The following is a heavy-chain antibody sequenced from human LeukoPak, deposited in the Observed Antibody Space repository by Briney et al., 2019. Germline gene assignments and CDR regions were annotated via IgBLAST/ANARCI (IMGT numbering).Heavy chain of an antibody. J-gene: IGHJ4*02. V-gene: IGHV3-21*01. CDR2: ISTTSSYI. D-gene: IGHD5-12*01. CDR3: ARGPSGYHNT. Sequence: GGSLRLSCAASGLTFSSYSMNWVRQAPGKGLEWVSSISTTSSYIYYSDSVKGRFTISRDNSKNTLYLQMNSLRAEDTAVYYCARGPSGYHNTGGQGTLVTVSS. CDR1: GLTFSSYS.